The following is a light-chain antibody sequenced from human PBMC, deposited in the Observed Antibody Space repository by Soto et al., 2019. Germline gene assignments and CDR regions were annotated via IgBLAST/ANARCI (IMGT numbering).Light chain of an antibody. CDR1: PSLSNW. J-gene: IGKJ4*01. CDR2: QAS. Sequence: DIQMTQSPSTLSASIGDRVTITCRASPSLSNWVTWYQQQPGKVPKLLIYQASTLESGVPSRFSGSGSGTEFTLTISSLQTDVFATYYCQQSFAFGGGTKVEIK. CDR3: QQSFA. V-gene: IGKV1-5*03.